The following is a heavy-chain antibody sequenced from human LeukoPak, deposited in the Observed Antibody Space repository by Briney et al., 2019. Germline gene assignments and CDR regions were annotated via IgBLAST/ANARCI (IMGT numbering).Heavy chain of an antibody. J-gene: IGHJ6*02. CDR2: IIGGGST. CDR3: ARDSHYGMDV. Sequence: PGGALRLSCAASGFTFSSYAMSWVRQAPGKGLEWLSGIIGGGSTYYADSVKGRFTIPRDNSRNTVYLHMNSLRAEDTAVYYCARDSHYGMDVWGQGTTVTVSS. V-gene: IGHV3-23*01. CDR1: GFTFSSYA.